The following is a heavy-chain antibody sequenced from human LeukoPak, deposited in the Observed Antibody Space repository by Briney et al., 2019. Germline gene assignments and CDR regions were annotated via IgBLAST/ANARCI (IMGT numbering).Heavy chain of an antibody. CDR1: GFTFDDYA. Sequence: GGSLRLSCAASGFTFDDYAMHWVRQAPGKGLEWVSGISWNSGSIGYADSVKGRFTISRDNAKNSLYLQMNSLRAEDTAVYYCARDSDYGEVYWGRGTLVTVSS. D-gene: IGHD4-17*01. CDR3: ARDSDYGEVY. J-gene: IGHJ4*02. CDR2: ISWNSGSI. V-gene: IGHV3-9*01.